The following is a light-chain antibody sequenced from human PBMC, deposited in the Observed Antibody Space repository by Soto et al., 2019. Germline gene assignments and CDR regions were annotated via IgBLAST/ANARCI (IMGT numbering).Light chain of an antibody. V-gene: IGLV1-44*01. CDR3: ATWDDSLNAAV. J-gene: IGLJ1*01. CDR1: NSNIGGNT. Sequence: QSVLTQPPSASGTPGQRVTISCSGSNSNIGGNTVNWYQQLPGAAPKLLMYSNDQRPSGVPDRFSGSKFGTKASLAISGLQSEDEADYHCATWDDSLNAAVFGAGTKVTVL. CDR2: SND.